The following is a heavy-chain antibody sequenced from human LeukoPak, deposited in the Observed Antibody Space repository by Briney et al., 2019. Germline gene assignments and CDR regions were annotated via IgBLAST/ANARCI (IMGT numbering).Heavy chain of an antibody. J-gene: IGHJ4*02. CDR2: ISTRGSTI. V-gene: IGHV3-11*04. D-gene: IGHD3-3*01. CDR3: GRVNFWECLPD. Sequence: GGSLRLSCTASGFTFSDYYMSRIRQAPGKGLEWISYISTRGSTIYYADSVKGRFTISRDNANNSLFLQMNSLRAEDTAFYYCGRVNFWECLPDGGQGPRVPVPP. CDR1: GFTFSDYY.